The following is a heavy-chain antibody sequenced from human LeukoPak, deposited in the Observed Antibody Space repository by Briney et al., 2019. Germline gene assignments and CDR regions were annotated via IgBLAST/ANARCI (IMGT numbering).Heavy chain of an antibody. Sequence: GGSLRLSCAASGFILSTYSMNWVRQAPGKGLEWVSSISSGSSYLYYADVEKRRFTTSRDNAKNSLSLQMNSLRAENTPVYYCARDLGTRPYDSSGFPPDYWGQGTLVTVSS. CDR1: GFILSTYS. D-gene: IGHD3-22*01. V-gene: IGHV3-21*01. CDR3: ARDLGTRPYDSSGFPPDY. CDR2: ISSGSSYL. J-gene: IGHJ4*02.